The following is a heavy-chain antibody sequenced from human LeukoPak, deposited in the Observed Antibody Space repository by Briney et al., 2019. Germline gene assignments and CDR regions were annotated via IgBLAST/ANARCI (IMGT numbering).Heavy chain of an antibody. J-gene: IGHJ5*02. CDR2: ISPSGDIT. Sequence: GGSLRLSCAASGFTFSSHGINWVRQAPGKGLEWVSGISPSGDITYYADSVQGRFTISRDNSKNMMYVQMNSPRAEDTAVYYCAKDLEHYYDSSGHPWGQGTLVTVSS. CDR1: GFTFSSHG. V-gene: IGHV3-23*01. D-gene: IGHD3-22*01. CDR3: AKDLEHYYDSSGHP.